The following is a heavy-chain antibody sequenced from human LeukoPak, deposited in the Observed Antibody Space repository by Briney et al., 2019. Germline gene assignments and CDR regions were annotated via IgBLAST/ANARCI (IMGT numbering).Heavy chain of an antibody. V-gene: IGHV4-34*01. CDR3: ARARVGYEDYYYYMDV. CDR1: GGSFSGYY. D-gene: IGHD1-26*01. Sequence: SETLSLTCAVYGGSFSGYYWSWIRQPPGKGLEWIGEINHSGSTNYNPSLKSRVTISVDTSKNQFSLKLSSVTAADTAVYYCARARVGYEDYYYYMDVWGKGTTVTVSS. CDR2: INHSGST. J-gene: IGHJ6*03.